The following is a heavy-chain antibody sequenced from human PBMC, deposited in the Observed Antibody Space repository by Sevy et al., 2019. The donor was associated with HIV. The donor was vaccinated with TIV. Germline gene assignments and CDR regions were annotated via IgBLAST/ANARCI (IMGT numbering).Heavy chain of an antibody. CDR2: IRNKADSYTT. CDR1: GFTFSDHY. D-gene: IGHD6-13*01. J-gene: IGHJ4*02. Sequence: GGSLRHSCAASGFTFSDHYMEWVRQAPGQGLEWVGRIRNKADSYTTEYAESVKGRFTISRDDSKNSLYLLMNSLKTEDTAVYYCATHAGIAAAGRVFDYWGQGTLVTVSS. CDR3: ATHAGIAAAGRVFDY. V-gene: IGHV3-72*01.